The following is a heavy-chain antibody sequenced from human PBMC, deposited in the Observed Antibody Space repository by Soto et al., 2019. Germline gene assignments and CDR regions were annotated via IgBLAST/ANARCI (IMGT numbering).Heavy chain of an antibody. CDR2: VHISGHS. V-gene: IGHV4-4*02. CDR1: GGSVRAPDW. J-gene: IGHJ5*01. Sequence: SETLSLTCTLSGGSVRAPDWWNWVRQSPDKGLEWIAEVHISGHSNYNPSLRSRVSVSIDSSKNQFYLNLNSVTAADTAIYYCARVRQGCSANNCYFDPWGQGTLVTVSS. CDR3: ARVRQGCSANNCYFDP. D-gene: IGHD1-1*01.